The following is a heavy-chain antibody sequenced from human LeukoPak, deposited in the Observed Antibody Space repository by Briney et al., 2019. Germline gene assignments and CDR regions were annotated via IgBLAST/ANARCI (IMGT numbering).Heavy chain of an antibody. D-gene: IGHD1-7*01. CDR1: GFTVSSNY. Sequence: GGSLRLSCAASGFTVSSNYMSWVRQAPGKGLEWVSVIYSGGGTYYADSVKGRFTISRDNSKNTLYLQMNSLRAEDTAVYYCAKDLELRGNWFDPWGQGTLVTVSS. V-gene: IGHV3-66*01. J-gene: IGHJ5*02. CDR2: IYSGGGT. CDR3: AKDLELRGNWFDP.